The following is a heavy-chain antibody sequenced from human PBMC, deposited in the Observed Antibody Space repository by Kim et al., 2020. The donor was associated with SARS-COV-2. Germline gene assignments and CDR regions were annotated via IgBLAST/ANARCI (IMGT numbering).Heavy chain of an antibody. Sequence: GGSLRLSCAASGFTFSSYGMHWVRQAPGKGLEWVAVISYDGSNKYYADSVKGRFTISRDNSKNTLYLQMNSLRAEDTAVYYCAKDDGANYWGQGTLVTVSS. CDR3: AKDDGANY. V-gene: IGHV3-30*18. D-gene: IGHD3-10*01. CDR2: ISYDGSNK. CDR1: GFTFSSYG. J-gene: IGHJ4*02.